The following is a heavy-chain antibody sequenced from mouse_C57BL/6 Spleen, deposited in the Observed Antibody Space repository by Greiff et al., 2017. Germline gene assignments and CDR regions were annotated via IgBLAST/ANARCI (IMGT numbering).Heavy chain of an antibody. CDR1: GFTFSSYG. V-gene: IGHV5-6*01. CDR2: ISSGGSYT. D-gene: IGHD4-1*01. J-gene: IGHJ1*03. Sequence: EVQGVESGGDLVKPGGSLKLSCAASGFTFSSYGMSWVRQTPDKRLEWVATISSGGSYTYYPDSVKGRFTISRDNAKNTLYLQMSSLKSEDTAMYYCARTGTGDWYFDVWGTGTTVTVSS. CDR3: ARTGTGDWYFDV.